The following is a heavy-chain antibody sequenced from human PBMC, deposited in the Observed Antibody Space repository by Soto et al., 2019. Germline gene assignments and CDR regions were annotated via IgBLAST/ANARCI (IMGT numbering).Heavy chain of an antibody. J-gene: IGHJ6*02. CDR1: GFTFSSYG. D-gene: IGHD5-18*01. CDR2: ISYDGSNK. Sequence: QVQLVESGGGVVQPGRSLRLSCAASGFTFSSYGMHWVRQAPGKGLEWVAVISYDGSNKYYADSVKGRFTISRDNSKNTLYLQMNSLRAEGTGVYYCAKDHQDLIPLLLRQDYYFGMDVWGQGTTVTVSS. CDR3: AKDHQDLIPLLLRQDYYFGMDV. V-gene: IGHV3-30*18.